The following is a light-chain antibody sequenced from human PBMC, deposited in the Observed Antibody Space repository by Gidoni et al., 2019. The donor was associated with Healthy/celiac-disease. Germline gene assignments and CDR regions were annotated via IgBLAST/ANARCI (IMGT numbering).Light chain of an antibody. CDR3: QQLNSYSFT. CDR2: AAS. CDR1: QGISSY. J-gene: IGKJ3*01. V-gene: IGKV1-9*01. Sequence: DIQLTQSPSFLSASVGDRVTITCRASQGISSYLAWYQQKPGKAPKLLIYAASTLQSGVPSRFSGSGSGTEFTLTISSLQPEDFATYYCQQLNSYSFTFXPXTKVEIK.